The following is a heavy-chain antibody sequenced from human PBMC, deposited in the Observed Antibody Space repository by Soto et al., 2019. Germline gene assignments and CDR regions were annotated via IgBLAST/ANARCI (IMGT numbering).Heavy chain of an antibody. CDR1: GYTFTSYG. V-gene: IGHV1-18*01. J-gene: IGHJ5*02. Sequence: ASVKVSCKASGYTFTSYGISWVRQAPGQGLEGMGWISAYNGNTNYAQKLQGRVTMTTDTSTSTAYMELRSLRSDDTAVYYCARTALTYYYDSSGPRVRFDPWGQGTLVTVS. D-gene: IGHD3-22*01. CDR2: ISAYNGNT. CDR3: ARTALTYYYDSSGPRVRFDP.